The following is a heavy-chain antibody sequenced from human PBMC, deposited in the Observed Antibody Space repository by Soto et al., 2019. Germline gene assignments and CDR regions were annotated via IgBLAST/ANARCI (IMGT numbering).Heavy chain of an antibody. Sequence: GGSMRLSCAASGFTFSSYAMHWVRQAPGKGLEWVAVISYIGSNKYYADSVKGRFTISRDNFKNTLYLQLNRMRAEDTAVYCFAHHLGLNTRMATILDYWGQGTLVTVS. J-gene: IGHJ4*02. CDR3: AHHLGLNTRMATILDY. V-gene: IGHV3-30-3*01. CDR1: GFTFSSYA. CDR2: ISYIGSNK. D-gene: IGHD5-12*01.